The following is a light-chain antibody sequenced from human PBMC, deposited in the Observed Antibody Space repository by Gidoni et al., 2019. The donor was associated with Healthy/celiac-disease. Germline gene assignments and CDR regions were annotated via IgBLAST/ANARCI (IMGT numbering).Light chain of an antibody. CDR2: QDS. V-gene: IGLV3-1*01. J-gene: IGLJ2*01. CDR3: QAWDRSTANVV. Sequence: SYELTQPHSVSVSPGQTASITCSGDNLGDKYACWYQQKPGQAPVLVIYQDSKRPSGIPERFSGSTSGNTATRTISGTQAMDEADYYCQAWDRSTANVVFGGGTKLTVL. CDR1: NLGDKY.